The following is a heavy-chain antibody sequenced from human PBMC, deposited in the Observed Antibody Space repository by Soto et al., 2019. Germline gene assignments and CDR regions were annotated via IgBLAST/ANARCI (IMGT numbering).Heavy chain of an antibody. CDR3: ARVPDR. Sequence: SETLSLTCAVSGGFISSCGYSWSWIRQPPGKGLEWIGYIYHSGSTYYNPSLKSRVTISVDRSKNQFSLKLSSVTAADTAVYYCARVPDRWGQGTLVTVS. J-gene: IGHJ4*02. CDR2: IYHSGST. D-gene: IGHD2-2*01. CDR1: GGFISSCGYS. V-gene: IGHV4-30-2*01.